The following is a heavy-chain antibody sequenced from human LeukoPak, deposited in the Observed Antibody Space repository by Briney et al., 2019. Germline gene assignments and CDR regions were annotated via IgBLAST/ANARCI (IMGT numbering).Heavy chain of an antibody. CDR2: ISYDGRNK. CDR3: ASGDYGDLTF. V-gene: IGHV3-30*04. Sequence: GGSLRLSCAASGFTFSSYALHWVRQAPGKGLEWLAVISYDGRNKYYADCEKDRFTISRDNSKNTLFMQMDSLRAEDTAVYYCASGDYGDLTFWGQGTLVTVSS. CDR1: GFTFSSYA. J-gene: IGHJ4*02. D-gene: IGHD4/OR15-4a*01.